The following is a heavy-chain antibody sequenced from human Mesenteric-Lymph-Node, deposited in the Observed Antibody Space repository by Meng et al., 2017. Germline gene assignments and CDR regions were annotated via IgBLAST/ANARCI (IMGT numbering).Heavy chain of an antibody. D-gene: IGHD5-12*01. V-gene: IGHV4-61*01. CDR2: FYYSGST. CDR3: ASLNIVATIWSGYYYYGMDV. J-gene: IGHJ6*02. Sequence: GSLRLSCTVSGGSVSSGSYYWSWIRQPPGKGLEWIGYFYYSGSTNYNPSLKSRVTISVDTSKNQFSLKLSSVTAADTAVYYCASLNIVATIWSGYYYYGMDVWGQGTTVTVSS. CDR1: GGSVSSGSYY.